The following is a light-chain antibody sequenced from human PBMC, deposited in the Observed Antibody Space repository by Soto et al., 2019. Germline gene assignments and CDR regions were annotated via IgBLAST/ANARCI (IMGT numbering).Light chain of an antibody. Sequence: VLTQSPATLSVSPGERATLSCGASQSIANNLAWYQQRPGQAPRLLIHGASSRATGIPDRFSGSGYGTDFNLTISRLETEDFAVYYCQQYGSSPKTFGQGTKVDIK. CDR1: QSIANN. CDR2: GAS. CDR3: QQYGSSPKT. V-gene: IGKV3-20*01. J-gene: IGKJ1*01.